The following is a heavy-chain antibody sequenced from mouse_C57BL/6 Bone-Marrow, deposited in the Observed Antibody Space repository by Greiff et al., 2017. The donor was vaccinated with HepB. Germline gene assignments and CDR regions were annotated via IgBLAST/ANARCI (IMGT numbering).Heavy chain of an antibody. D-gene: IGHD3-2*02. J-gene: IGHJ3*01. CDR1: GYTFTSYW. V-gene: IGHV1-61*01. CDR3: ASSAAQATGAY. CDR2: IYPSDSET. Sequence: QVQLQQPGAELVRPGSSVKLSCKASGYTFTSYWMDWVKQRPGQGLEWIGNIYPSDSETHYNQKFKDKATLTVDKSSSTAYMQLSSLTSEDSAVYYCASSAAQATGAYWGQGTLVTVSA.